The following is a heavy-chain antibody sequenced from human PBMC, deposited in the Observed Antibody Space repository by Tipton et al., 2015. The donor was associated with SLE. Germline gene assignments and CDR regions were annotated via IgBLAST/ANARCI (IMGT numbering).Heavy chain of an antibody. J-gene: IGHJ4*02. Sequence: TLSLTCTVSGGSISSGSYHWSWIRQPAGKGLEWIGHIYTSGSANYNPSLKSRVTISVDTSKNQFSLKLSSVTAADTAVYYCARDRLWGQGTLVTVSS. CDR3: ARDRL. CDR1: GGSISSGSYH. CDR2: IYTSGSA. V-gene: IGHV4-61*09.